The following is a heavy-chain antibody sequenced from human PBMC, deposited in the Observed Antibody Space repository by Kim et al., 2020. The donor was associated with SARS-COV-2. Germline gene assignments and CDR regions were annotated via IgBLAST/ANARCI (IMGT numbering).Heavy chain of an antibody. V-gene: IGHV3-30*03. D-gene: IGHD2-21*02. J-gene: IGHJ4*02. Sequence: GGSLRLSCISSGFPFSSSGMHWVRQAPGKGLEWVAFMSYDGSLSDYSDSVKGRFTISRDNSKNTLFLEISSLSSADSALYYCARVTTGTFYYWGQGTLVT. CDR1: GFPFSSSG. CDR2: MSYDGSLS. CDR3: ARVTTGTFYY.